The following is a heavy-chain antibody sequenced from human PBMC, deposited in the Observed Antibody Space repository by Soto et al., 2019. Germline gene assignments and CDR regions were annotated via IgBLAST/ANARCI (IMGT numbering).Heavy chain of an antibody. Sequence: QVQLVQSGAEVKKPGTSVKVSCKASGYTFTSNGISWVRQAPVQVLEWMGWISTYNGNTNYAQKLQCRVTMTSYTSTSIDYMELRDLRSDDTAVYSCARDGYGDYGYWGQGSLVTVSS. CDR3: ARDGYGDYGY. CDR2: ISTYNGNT. D-gene: IGHD4-17*01. CDR1: GYTFTSNG. V-gene: IGHV1-18*01. J-gene: IGHJ4*02.